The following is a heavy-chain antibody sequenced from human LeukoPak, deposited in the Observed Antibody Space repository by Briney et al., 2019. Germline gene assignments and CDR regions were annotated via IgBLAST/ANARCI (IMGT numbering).Heavy chain of an antibody. Sequence: PGGSLRLSCAASGFTFSDYYMSWIRQAPGKGLEWVSYISSSGSTIYYADSVKGRFTISRDNAKNSLYLQMNSLRAEDTAVYYCARAHYYDSRIDSSPFDYWGQGTLVTVSS. CDR2: ISSSGSTI. J-gene: IGHJ4*02. V-gene: IGHV3-11*04. D-gene: IGHD3-22*01. CDR3: ARAHYYDSRIDSSPFDY. CDR1: GFTFSDYY.